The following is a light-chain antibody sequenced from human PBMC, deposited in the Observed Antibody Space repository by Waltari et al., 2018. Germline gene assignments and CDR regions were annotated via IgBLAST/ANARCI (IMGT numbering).Light chain of an antibody. CDR3: QHYSSYSS. V-gene: IGKV1-5*03. J-gene: IGKJ2*03. CDR2: QTS. Sequence: DIKMTQSPSTLSASVGDRVTITCRASHSISIWLAWYQQKPGRAPKLLIYQTSILESGVPSRFSGSASGTEFTLTISSLQPDDFATYYCQHYSSYSSFGQGTKLEI. CDR1: HSISIW.